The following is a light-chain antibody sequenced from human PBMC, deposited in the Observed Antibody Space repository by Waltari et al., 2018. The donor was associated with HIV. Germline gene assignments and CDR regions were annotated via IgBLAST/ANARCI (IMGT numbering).Light chain of an antibody. CDR2: DAS. CDR1: QSVSSY. V-gene: IGKV3-11*01. Sequence: EIVLTQSPATLSLSPGERATLSCRASQSVSSYLAWYQQKPGQAPRLLIYDASSRATGIPAMFSSSGSGTDFTLTISSLEPEDFAVYYCQQRSNWLTFGGGTKVEIK. J-gene: IGKJ4*01. CDR3: QQRSNWLT.